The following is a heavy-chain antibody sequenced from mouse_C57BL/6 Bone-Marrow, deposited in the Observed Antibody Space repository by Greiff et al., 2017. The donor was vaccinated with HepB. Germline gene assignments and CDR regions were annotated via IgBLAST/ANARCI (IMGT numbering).Heavy chain of an antibody. Sequence: VKLQESGAELVKPGASVKLSCKASGYTFTEYTIHWVKQRSGQGLEWIGWFYPGSGSIKYNEKFKDKATLTADKSSSTVYMELSRLTSEDSAVYFCARHEDLMPYGNPLDYWGQGTTLTVSS. CDR3: ARHEDLMPYGNPLDY. D-gene: IGHD2-1*01. CDR1: GYTFTEYT. V-gene: IGHV1-62-2*01. J-gene: IGHJ2*01. CDR2: FYPGSGSI.